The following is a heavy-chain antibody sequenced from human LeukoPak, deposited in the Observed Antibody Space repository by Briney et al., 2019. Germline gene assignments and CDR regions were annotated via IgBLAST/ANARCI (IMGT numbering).Heavy chain of an antibody. CDR2: AHYSGST. D-gene: IGHD3-10*01. CDR3: ARTMVRGRGPPGY. J-gene: IGHJ4*02. Sequence: PSETLSLTCSVSGGSISSYYWSWIRQAPGKGLEWIGFAHYSGSTNYNPSLKSRVTISVDTSKNQFSLRLSSVTAADTAMYYCARTMVRGRGPPGYWGQGTLVTVSS. CDR1: GGSISSYY. V-gene: IGHV4-59*12.